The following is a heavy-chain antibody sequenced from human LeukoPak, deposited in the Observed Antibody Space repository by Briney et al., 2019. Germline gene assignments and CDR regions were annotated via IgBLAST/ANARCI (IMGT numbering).Heavy chain of an antibody. V-gene: IGHV3-9*01. Sequence: PGGSLRLSCAASGFTFDDYAMHWVRQAPGKGLEWVSGISWNSGSIGYADSVKGRFTISRDNAKNSLYLQMNSLRAEVTALYYCATGANWGSLAFDYWGQGTLVTVSS. D-gene: IGHD7-27*01. CDR2: ISWNSGSI. CDR1: GFTFDDYA. J-gene: IGHJ4*02. CDR3: ATGANWGSLAFDY.